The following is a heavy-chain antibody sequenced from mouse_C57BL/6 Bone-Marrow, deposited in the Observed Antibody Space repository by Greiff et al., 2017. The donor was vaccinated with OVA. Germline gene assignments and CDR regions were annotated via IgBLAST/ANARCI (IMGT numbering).Heavy chain of an antibody. CDR2: IYPRSGNT. CDR1: GYTFTSYG. CDR3: AREEGTTVVVPYWYFDV. D-gene: IGHD1-1*01. Sequence: VQLQQSGAELARPGASVKLSCKASGYTFTSYGISWVKQRTGQGLERIGEIYPRSGNTYYNEKFKGKATLTADKSSSTAYMELRSLTSEDSAVYFCAREEGTTVVVPYWYFDVWGTGTTVTVSS. V-gene: IGHV1-81*01. J-gene: IGHJ1*03.